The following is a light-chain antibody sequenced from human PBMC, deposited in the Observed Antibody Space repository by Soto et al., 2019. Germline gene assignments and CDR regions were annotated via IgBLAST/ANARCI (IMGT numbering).Light chain of an antibody. V-gene: IGLV2-11*01. CDR3: CSYAGSYTYV. Sequence: QSALTQPRSVSGSPGQSVTIPCTGTSSDVGGYKYVSWYQQHPGKAPTLMIYVVSERPSGVPVRFSGSKSDNTASLTISGLQAEDEADYYCCSYAGSYTYVFGTGTKLTVL. CDR1: SSDVGGYKY. CDR2: VVS. J-gene: IGLJ1*01.